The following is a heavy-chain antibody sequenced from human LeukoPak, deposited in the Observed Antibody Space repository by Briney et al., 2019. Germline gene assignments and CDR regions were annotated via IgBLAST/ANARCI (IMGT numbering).Heavy chain of an antibody. D-gene: IGHD2-15*01. V-gene: IGHV6-1*01. J-gene: IGHJ4*02. CDR1: GDSISSGSSA. Sequence: SQTLSLTCALSGDSISSGSSAWNWIRQSPSRGLEWLGRTYYRSTWYNDYAVSVKGRITVDPDTSKNQFSLQLNSVTPEDTAVYYCARGHYSTFDYWGQGALVTVS. CDR2: TYYRSTWYN. CDR3: ARGHYSTFDY.